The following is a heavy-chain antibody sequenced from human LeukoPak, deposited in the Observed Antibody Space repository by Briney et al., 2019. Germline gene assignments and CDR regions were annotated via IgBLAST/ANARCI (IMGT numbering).Heavy chain of an antibody. D-gene: IGHD3-22*01. V-gene: IGHV3-11*01. J-gene: IGHJ3*02. Sequence: KPGGSLRLSCAAAGFTFSDYYMSWIRQAPGKGLEWVSYISSSGSTIYYADSVKGRSTISRDNAKNSLYLQMNSLRAEDTAVYYCARDIYDSRGYYYVSDAFDTWGQGTMVTVSS. CDR1: GFTFSDYY. CDR2: ISSSGSTI. CDR3: ARDIYDSRGYYYVSDAFDT.